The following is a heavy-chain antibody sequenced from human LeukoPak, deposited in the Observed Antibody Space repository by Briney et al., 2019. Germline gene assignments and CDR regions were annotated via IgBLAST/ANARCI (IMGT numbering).Heavy chain of an antibody. CDR1: GFTFSSYW. CDR2: IKQDGSEK. CDR3: AKDISGYSGHRIPHGMDV. Sequence: GGSLRLSCAASGFTFSSYWMSWVRQAPGKGLEWVANIKQDGSEKYYVDSVKGRFTISRDNAKNSLYLQMNSLRAEDTAVYYCAKDISGYSGHRIPHGMDVWGQGTTVTVSS. D-gene: IGHD5-12*01. V-gene: IGHV3-7*01. J-gene: IGHJ6*02.